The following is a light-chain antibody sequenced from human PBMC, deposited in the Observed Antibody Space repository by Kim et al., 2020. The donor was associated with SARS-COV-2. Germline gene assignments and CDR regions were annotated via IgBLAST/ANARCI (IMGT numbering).Light chain of an antibody. Sequence: QSALTQPASVSGSPGQSITISCTGTSSDVGGYNYVSWYQQHPGKPPKLMIYDVSNRPSGVSNSFSGYKSGNTASLTISGLQAEDEADYYCSSYTSSSSRVFGGGTKLTVL. J-gene: IGLJ3*02. CDR3: SSYTSSSSRV. CDR2: DVS. CDR1: SSDVGGYNY. V-gene: IGLV2-14*03.